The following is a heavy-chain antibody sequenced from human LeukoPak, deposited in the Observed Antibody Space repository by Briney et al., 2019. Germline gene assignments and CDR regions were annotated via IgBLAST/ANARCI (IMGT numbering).Heavy chain of an antibody. J-gene: IGHJ4*02. D-gene: IGHD3-16*01. CDR2: INRNGGST. Sequence: GGSLRLSCTASGFTFDDYGMSWVRQAPGKGLEWVSGINRNGGSTGYADSVKGRFTISRDNAKNSLYLQMNSLRAEDTALYYCARDALGGEPGDYWGQGTLVTVSS. CDR3: ARDALGGEPGDY. CDR1: GFTFDDYG. V-gene: IGHV3-20*04.